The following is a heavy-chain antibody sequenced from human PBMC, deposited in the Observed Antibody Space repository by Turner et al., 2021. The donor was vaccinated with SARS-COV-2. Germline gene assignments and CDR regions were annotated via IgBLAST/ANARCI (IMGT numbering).Heavy chain of an antibody. Sequence: EVQLVQSGAAVKKPGEPLRLSCKGSGNSFTSYWVSWVRQMPGKGLGWMGRIDPSDSYTNYCPSFQGHVTFSADNSISTAYLQWSSLKASDTAMYYCATSGYLSTNWFDPWGQGTLVTVSS. V-gene: IGHV5-10-1*03. CDR3: ATSGYLSTNWFDP. J-gene: IGHJ5*02. D-gene: IGHD3-22*01. CDR1: GNSFTSYW. CDR2: IDPSDSYT.